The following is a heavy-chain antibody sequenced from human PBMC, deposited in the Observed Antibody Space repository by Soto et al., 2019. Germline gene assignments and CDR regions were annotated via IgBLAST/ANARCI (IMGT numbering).Heavy chain of an antibody. J-gene: IGHJ6*03. D-gene: IGHD2-15*01. Sequence: GESLKISCKGSGYSFTSYWIGWVRQMPGKGLEWMGIIYPGDSDTRYSPSFQGQVTISADKSISTAYLQWSSLKASDTAMYYCARSAGVLSDYYYMDVWGKGTTVTVS. CDR3: ARSAGVLSDYYYMDV. CDR2: IYPGDSDT. CDR1: GYSFTSYW. V-gene: IGHV5-51*01.